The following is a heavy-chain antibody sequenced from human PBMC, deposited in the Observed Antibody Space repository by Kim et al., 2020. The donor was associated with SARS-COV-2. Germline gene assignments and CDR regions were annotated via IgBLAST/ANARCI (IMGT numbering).Heavy chain of an antibody. CDR2: IFYDGTNK. V-gene: IGHV3-30*18. Sequence: GGPLRLSCVASGFTFSHYGMHWVRQAPGKGLEWVAVIFYDGTNKFYGDSVKGRFSISRDDSKNTLYLEMNSLRPEDTAVYFCAKAGVRMLRGVTDDHYYYYLDVWGRGTTVTVSS. D-gene: IGHD3-10*01. CDR3: AKAGVRMLRGVTDDHYYYYLDV. CDR1: GFTFSHYG. J-gene: IGHJ6*03.